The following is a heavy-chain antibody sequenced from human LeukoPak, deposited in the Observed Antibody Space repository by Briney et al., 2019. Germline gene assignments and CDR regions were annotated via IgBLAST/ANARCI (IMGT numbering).Heavy chain of an antibody. D-gene: IGHD1-26*01. Sequence: PSETLSLTCTVSGGSISSYYWSWIRQPPGKGLEWIGYIYYSGSTYYNPSLKSRVTISVDTSKNQFSLKLSSVTAADTAVYYCARDRSAGGVDYWGQGTLVTVSS. J-gene: IGHJ4*02. CDR1: GGSISSYY. V-gene: IGHV4-59*12. CDR3: ARDRSAGGVDY. CDR2: IYYSGST.